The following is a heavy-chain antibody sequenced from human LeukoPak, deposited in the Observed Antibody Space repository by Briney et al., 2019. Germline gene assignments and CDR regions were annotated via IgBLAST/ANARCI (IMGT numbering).Heavy chain of an antibody. CDR3: ARGGDIVATIRSWIDY. D-gene: IGHD5-12*01. CDR1: GFTFSSYA. CDR2: ISSSSSYI. V-gene: IGHV3-21*01. J-gene: IGHJ4*02. Sequence: GGSLRLSCAASGFTFSSYAMSWVRQAPGNGLEWVSSISSSSSYIYYADSVKGRFTISRDNAKNSLYLQMNSLRAEDTAVYYCARGGDIVATIRSWIDYWGQGTLVTVSS.